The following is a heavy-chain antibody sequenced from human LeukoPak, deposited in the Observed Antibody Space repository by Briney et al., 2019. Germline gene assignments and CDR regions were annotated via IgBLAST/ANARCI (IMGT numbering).Heavy chain of an antibody. J-gene: IGHJ4*02. Sequence: GESLKISCKGSGYSFTSYWIAWVRQMPGKGLECMGIIYPGDSDTRYSPSFQGQVTISADKSINTAYLQWSSLKASDTAIYYCARTYSSGWLHYFDFWGQGALVTVSS. D-gene: IGHD6-13*01. V-gene: IGHV5-51*01. CDR1: GYSFTSYW. CDR2: IYPGDSDT. CDR3: ARTYSSGWLHYFDF.